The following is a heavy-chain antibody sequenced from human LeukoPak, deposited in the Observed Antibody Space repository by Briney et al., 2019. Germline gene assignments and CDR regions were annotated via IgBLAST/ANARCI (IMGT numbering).Heavy chain of an antibody. CDR3: AREIGGGLHYFHS. J-gene: IGHJ4*02. CDR1: GFTFSSHA. Sequence: GGSLRLSCAASGFTFSSHAMSWVRQAPGKGLEWVSNLYNDAFDSATHYADSVKGRFTISRDNSQNTLYLQMNSLRAEDTAMYYCAREIGGGLHYFHSWGQGTPVTVSS. V-gene: IGHV3-23*03. CDR2: LYNDAFDSAT. D-gene: IGHD1-26*01.